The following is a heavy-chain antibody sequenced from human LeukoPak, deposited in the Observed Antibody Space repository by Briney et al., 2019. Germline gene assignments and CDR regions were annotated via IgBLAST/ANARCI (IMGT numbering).Heavy chain of an antibody. CDR1: GYTFTSYD. CDR3: ARLPSTMIVVND. J-gene: IGHJ4*02. V-gene: IGHV1-46*01. Sequence: ASVKVSCKASGYTFTSYDINWVRQAPGQGLEWMGIINPSGGSTSYAQKFQGRVTMTRDTSTSTVYMELSSLRSEDTAVYYCARLPSTMIVVNDWGQGTLVTVSS. CDR2: INPSGGST. D-gene: IGHD3-22*01.